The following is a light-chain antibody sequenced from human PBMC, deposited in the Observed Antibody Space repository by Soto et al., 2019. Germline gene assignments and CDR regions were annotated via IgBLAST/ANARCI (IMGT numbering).Light chain of an antibody. CDR1: QSISSW. Sequence: DIQMTQSPSTLSASVGDRVTITCRASQSISSWLAWYQQKPGKAPKILIYKASSLESGVPSRFSGRGSGTEFTLTISSLQPDDFATYYSQQYNSYQLTFGGVTKVEIK. CDR2: KAS. CDR3: QQYNSYQLT. V-gene: IGKV1-5*03. J-gene: IGKJ4*01.